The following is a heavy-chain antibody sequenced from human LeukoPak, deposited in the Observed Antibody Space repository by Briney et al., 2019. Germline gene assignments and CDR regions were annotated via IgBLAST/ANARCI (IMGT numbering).Heavy chain of an antibody. CDR2: IRYDGSNT. CDR1: GFTFSSYG. D-gene: IGHD5-24*01. V-gene: IGHV3-30*02. Sequence: PGGSLRLSCAASGFTFSSYGMHWVRQAPGKGLEWVAFIRYDGSNTYYADSVKGRFTISRDNSKNTLYLQMNSLRAEEMAVYYCASNRDGKFDCWGQGTLVTVSS. J-gene: IGHJ4*02. CDR3: ASNRDGKFDC.